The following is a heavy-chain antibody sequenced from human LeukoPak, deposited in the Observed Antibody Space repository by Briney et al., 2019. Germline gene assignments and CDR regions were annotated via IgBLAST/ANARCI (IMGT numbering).Heavy chain of an antibody. Sequence: SETLSLTCTVSGGSISGYYLSWIRQSPGKGLEWIGYIYHSGSTYYNPSLKSRVTISVDRSKNQFSLKLSSVTAADTAVYYCARGRLGYFDLWGRGTLVTVSS. CDR1: GGSISGYY. V-gene: IGHV4-59*12. CDR2: IYHSGST. J-gene: IGHJ2*01. CDR3: ARGRLGYFDL. D-gene: IGHD3-9*01.